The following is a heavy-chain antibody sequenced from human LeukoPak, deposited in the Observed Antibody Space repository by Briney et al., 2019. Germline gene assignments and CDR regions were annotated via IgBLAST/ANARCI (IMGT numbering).Heavy chain of an antibody. CDR1: GGCIKSYY. CDR3: ARAMGGAGTVTDY. D-gene: IGHD6-13*01. Sequence: SETLSLTCTVSGGCIKSYYWSWIRQPPGKGLEWIGQIYYSGSTNYNPSLKSRVTISLDTSKNQFSLKLNSVTAADTAVYYCARAMGGAGTVTDYWGQGTLVTVSS. V-gene: IGHV4-59*01. J-gene: IGHJ4*02. CDR2: IYYSGST.